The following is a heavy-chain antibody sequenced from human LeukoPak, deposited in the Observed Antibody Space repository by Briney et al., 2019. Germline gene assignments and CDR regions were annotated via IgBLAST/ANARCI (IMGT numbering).Heavy chain of an antibody. D-gene: IGHD2-2*01. V-gene: IGHV3-30*02. Sequence: GGSLRLSCAASAFTFSSYTMNWVRQAPGKGLEWVAFIRYDGSNKYYADSVKGRFTISRDNSKNTLYLQMNSLRAEDTAVYYCAKDARYQLLSSNYNWFDPWGQGTLVTVSS. CDR1: AFTFSSYT. CDR3: AKDARYQLLSSNYNWFDP. CDR2: IRYDGSNK. J-gene: IGHJ5*02.